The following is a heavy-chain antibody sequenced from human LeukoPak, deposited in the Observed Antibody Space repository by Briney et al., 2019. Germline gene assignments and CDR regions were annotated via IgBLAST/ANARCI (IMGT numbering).Heavy chain of an antibody. Sequence: GASVKVFCKASGGTFSTYPINWVRQAPGQGLEWMGGRIAVFPAPNYAQKFQGRITVTTDESTATAYMELSSLRSDDTAVYYCAGSDAWGQGTLVTVSS. CDR3: AGSDA. V-gene: IGHV1-69*05. CDR2: RIAVFPAP. CDR1: GGTFSTYP. J-gene: IGHJ5*02.